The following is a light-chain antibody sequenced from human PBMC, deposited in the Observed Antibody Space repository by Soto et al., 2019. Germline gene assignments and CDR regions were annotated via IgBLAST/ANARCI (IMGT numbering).Light chain of an antibody. CDR2: EVS. Sequence: QSALTQPAAVSGSPGKSITISCAGTNSDIGDYDYVSWYQHHPGKAPRLLIYEVSSRPSGVANRFSASKSGNTASLTISGLQAEDEADSYCTSYTNINYVIFGGGTKLTVL. CDR3: TSYTNINYVI. J-gene: IGLJ2*01. V-gene: IGLV2-14*01. CDR1: NSDIGDYDY.